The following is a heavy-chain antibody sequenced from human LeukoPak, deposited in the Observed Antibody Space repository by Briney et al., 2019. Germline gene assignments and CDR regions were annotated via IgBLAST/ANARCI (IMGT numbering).Heavy chain of an antibody. CDR2: IYYSGST. J-gene: IGHJ3*02. CDR1: GGPISSYY. D-gene: IGHD6-13*01. CDR3: ARETEAAVDI. V-gene: IGHV4-59*01. Sequence: SETLSLTCTVSGGPISSYYWSWIRQPPGKGLEWIGYIYYSGSTNYNPSLKSRVTISVDTSKNQFSLKLSSVTAADTAVYYCARETEAAVDIWGQGTMVTVSS.